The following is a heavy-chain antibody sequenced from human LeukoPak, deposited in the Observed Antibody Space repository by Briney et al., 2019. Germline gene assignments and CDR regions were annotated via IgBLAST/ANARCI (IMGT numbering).Heavy chain of an antibody. CDR2: ISGSGGST. J-gene: IGHJ6*04. D-gene: IGHD3-10*01. Sequence: PGASLRLSCAASRFTFSSYGMSWVRQAPGKGLEWVSGISGSGGSTYYADSVKGRFTISRDNAKNSLYLQMNSLRAEDTAVYYCARGRTGSGSYWFTRYYYGMDVWGKGTTVTVSS. CDR1: RFTFSSYG. V-gene: IGHV3-23*01. CDR3: ARGRTGSGSYWFTRYYYGMDV.